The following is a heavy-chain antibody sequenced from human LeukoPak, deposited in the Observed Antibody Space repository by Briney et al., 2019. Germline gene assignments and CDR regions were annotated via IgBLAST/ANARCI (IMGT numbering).Heavy chain of an antibody. V-gene: IGHV4-59*01. D-gene: IGHD1-26*01. CDR1: GGSISIDY. CDR3: ARGVTSPLDAFDI. Sequence: SETLSLTCTVSGGSISIDYWSWIRQPPGKGLEYIGYVYYSGSTNYNPSLKSRVTISADTSKNQISLKLSSVTAADTAVYYCARGVTSPLDAFDIWGQGTMVTVSS. J-gene: IGHJ3*02. CDR2: VYYSGST.